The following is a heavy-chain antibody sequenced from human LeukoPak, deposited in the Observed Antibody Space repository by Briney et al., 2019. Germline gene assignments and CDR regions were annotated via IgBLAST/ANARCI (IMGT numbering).Heavy chain of an antibody. CDR3: ARGRGSGTTGTKRGEWFDP. J-gene: IGHJ5*02. Sequence: GGSLRLSCADSGFTVSSNYISWVRQAPGKGLEWVSVIYSGGSTYYADSVKGRFTISRDNSKNTLYLQMNSLRAEDTAVYYCARGRGSGTTGTKRGEWFDPWGQGTLVTVSS. V-gene: IGHV3-53*01. CDR1: GFTVSSNY. CDR2: IYSGGST. D-gene: IGHD4-17*01.